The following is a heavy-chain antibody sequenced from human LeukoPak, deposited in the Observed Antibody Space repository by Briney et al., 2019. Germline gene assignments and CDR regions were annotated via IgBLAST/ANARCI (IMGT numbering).Heavy chain of an antibody. Sequence: GGSLRLSCAASGFTFSSYGMHWVRQAPGKGLEWVAFIRYDGSNKYYADSVKGRFTISRDNSKNTLYLQMNSLRPEDTAVYYCAKADEMATIGAVDYWGQGTLVTVSS. CDR2: IRYDGSNK. V-gene: IGHV3-30*02. CDR3: AKADEMATIGAVDY. D-gene: IGHD5-24*01. J-gene: IGHJ4*02. CDR1: GFTFSSYG.